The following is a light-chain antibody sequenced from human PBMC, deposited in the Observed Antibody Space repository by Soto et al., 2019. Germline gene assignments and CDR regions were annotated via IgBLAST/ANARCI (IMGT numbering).Light chain of an antibody. CDR1: QSVRSER. CDR2: DAS. Sequence: EIVLTQSPYTLSLSPGERATLSCRASQSVRSERLAWYQQKRGQAPTLLIFDASSRASGTPERFSGSGSGTDFTLTISRLEPEDFAVYYCQEYDGAPPITFGLGTRLDI. CDR3: QEYDGAPPIT. V-gene: IGKV3-20*01. J-gene: IGKJ5*01.